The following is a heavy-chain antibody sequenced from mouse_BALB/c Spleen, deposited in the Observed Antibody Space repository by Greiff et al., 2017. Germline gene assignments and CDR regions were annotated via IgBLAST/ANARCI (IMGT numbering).Heavy chain of an antibody. CDR2: IWTGGGT. V-gene: IGHV2-9-2*01. CDR1: GFSLTSYD. CDR3: VRDSGNYEEDAMDY. D-gene: IGHD2-1*01. J-gene: IGHJ4*01. Sequence: VKLQESGPGLVAPSQSLSITCTVSGFSLTSYDISWIRQPPGKGLEWLGVIWTGGGTNYNSAFMSRLSISKDNSKSQVFLKMNSLQTDDTAIYYCVRDSGNYEEDAMDYWGQGTSVTVSS.